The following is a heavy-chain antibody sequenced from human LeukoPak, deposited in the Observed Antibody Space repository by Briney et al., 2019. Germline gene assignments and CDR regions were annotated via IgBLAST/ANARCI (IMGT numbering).Heavy chain of an antibody. CDR2: INAGNGNT. D-gene: IGHD6-19*01. CDR3: ARGSAGQWLVRVYFQH. J-gene: IGHJ1*01. CDR1: GYTFTSYA. Sequence: VASVKVSCKASGYTFTSYAMHWVRQAPGQRLEWMGWINAGNGNTKYSQKFQGRVTITRDTSATTAYMELSSLRSEDTAVYYCARGSAGQWLVRVYFQHWGQGTLVTVSS. V-gene: IGHV1-3*01.